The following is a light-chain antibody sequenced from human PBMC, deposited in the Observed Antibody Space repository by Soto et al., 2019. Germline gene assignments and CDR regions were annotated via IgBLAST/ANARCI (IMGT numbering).Light chain of an antibody. CDR3: QSYDSSLSGSEV. CDR2: GNN. V-gene: IGLV1-40*01. CDR1: SSNIGAHYD. Sequence: QSVLTQPPSVSGAPGQRVTISCTGSSSNIGAHYDVHWYQQLPGTAPKLLIYGNNNRPSGVPDRFSGSKSGTSASLAITGLQAEDEADYYCQSYDSSLSGSEVVGGGTKLTVL. J-gene: IGLJ2*01.